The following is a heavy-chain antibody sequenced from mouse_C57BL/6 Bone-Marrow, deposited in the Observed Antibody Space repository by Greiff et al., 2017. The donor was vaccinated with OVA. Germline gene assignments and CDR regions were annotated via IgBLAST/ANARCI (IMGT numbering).Heavy chain of an antibody. J-gene: IGHJ4*01. V-gene: IGHV1-82*01. D-gene: IGHD2-4*01. CDR3: ARWGDYDVEVYYDAMDY. Sequence: QVQLQQSGPELVKPGASVKISCKASGYAFSSSWMNWVKQRPGKGLEWIGRIYPGDGDTNYNGKFKGKATLTADKSSSTAYMQLSSLTSEDSAVYFCARWGDYDVEVYYDAMDYWGQGTSVTVSS. CDR1: GYAFSSSW. CDR2: IYPGDGDT.